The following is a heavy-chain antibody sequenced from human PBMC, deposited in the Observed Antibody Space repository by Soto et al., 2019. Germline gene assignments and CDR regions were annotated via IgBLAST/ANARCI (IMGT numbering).Heavy chain of an antibody. D-gene: IGHD6-6*01. CDR1: GGSISSSSYY. CDR2: IYYSGST. V-gene: IGHV4-39*01. J-gene: IGHJ5*02. CDR3: ARQGSSSSLAGFDP. Sequence: ETLSLTCTVSGGSISSSSYYWGWIRQPPGKGLEWIGSIYYSGSTYYNPSLKSRVTISVDTSKNQFSLKLSSVTAADTAVYYCARQGSSSSLAGFDPWGQGTLVTVSS.